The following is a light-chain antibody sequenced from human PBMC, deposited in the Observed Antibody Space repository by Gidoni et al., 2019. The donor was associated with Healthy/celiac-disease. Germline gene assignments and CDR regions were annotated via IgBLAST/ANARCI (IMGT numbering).Light chain of an antibody. CDR3: QQYNNWPPLT. CDR2: GAS. J-gene: IGKJ4*01. V-gene: IGKV3-15*01. CDR1: QSVSSN. Sequence: EIVTTQPPATLSVSPGERATLSCSASQSVSSNLAGYQQKPGQAPRLLIYGASTRATGIPARFSGSGSGTEFTLTISSLQSEDFAVYYCQQYNNWPPLTFGGGTKVEIK.